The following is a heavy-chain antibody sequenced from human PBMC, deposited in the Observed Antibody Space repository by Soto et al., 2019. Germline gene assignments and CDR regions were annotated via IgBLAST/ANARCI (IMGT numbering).Heavy chain of an antibody. Sequence: SETLSLTCTVSGGSISSGGYYWSWIRQHPGKGLEWIGYIYYSGSTYYNPSLKSRVTISVDTSKNQFSLKLSSVTAADTAVYYCARSTRPDYGDYEWDYFDYWGQGTLVTVSS. CDR3: ARSTRPDYGDYEWDYFDY. CDR1: GGSISSGGYY. D-gene: IGHD4-17*01. V-gene: IGHV4-31*03. CDR2: IYYSGST. J-gene: IGHJ4*02.